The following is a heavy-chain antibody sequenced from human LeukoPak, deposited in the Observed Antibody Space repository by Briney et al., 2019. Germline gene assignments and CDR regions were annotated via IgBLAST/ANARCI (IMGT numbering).Heavy chain of an antibody. D-gene: IGHD4-17*01. CDR2: IYTSGST. CDR1: GASISSGSYY. J-gene: IGHJ4*02. CDR3: ARDLYGDNYFDY. V-gene: IGHV4-61*02. Sequence: SETLSLTCTVSGASISSGSYYWSWIRQPAGKGLEWIGRIYTSGSTNYNPSLKSRVTISVDTSKNQFSLKLSSVTAADTAVYYCARDLYGDNYFDYWGQGTLVTVSS.